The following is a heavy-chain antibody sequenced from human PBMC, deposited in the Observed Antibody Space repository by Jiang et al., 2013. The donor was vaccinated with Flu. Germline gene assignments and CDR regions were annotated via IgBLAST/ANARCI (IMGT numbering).Heavy chain of an antibody. CDR2: ISSNGGST. J-gene: IGHJ3*02. Sequence: GLVQPGGSLRLSCAASGFTFSSYAMHWVRQAPGKGLEYVSAISSNGGSTYYANSVKGRFTISRDNSKNTLYLQMGSLRAEDMAVYYCARTMIRAGRSVGHAFDIWGQGTMVTVSS. CDR1: GFTFSSYA. D-gene: IGHD3-22*01. CDR3: ARTMIRAGRSVGHAFDI. V-gene: IGHV3-64*01.